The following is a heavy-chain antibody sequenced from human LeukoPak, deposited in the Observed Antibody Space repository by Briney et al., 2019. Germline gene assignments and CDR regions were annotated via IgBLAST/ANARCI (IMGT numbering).Heavy chain of an antibody. Sequence: SETLSLTCTVSGGSISIGGYYWSWIRQPPGKGLEWIGYIYYSESTNYNPSLKSRVTISVDTSKNQFSLKLSSVTAADTAVYYCARHGGDYDFWSGYYTFDYWGQGTLVTVSS. J-gene: IGHJ4*02. V-gene: IGHV4-61*08. CDR3: ARHGGDYDFWSGYYTFDY. D-gene: IGHD3-3*01. CDR2: IYYSEST. CDR1: GGSISIGGYY.